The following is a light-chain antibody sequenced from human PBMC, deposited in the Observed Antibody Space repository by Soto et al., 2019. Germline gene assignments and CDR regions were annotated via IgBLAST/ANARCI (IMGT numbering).Light chain of an antibody. Sequence: DIQMTQSASSLSASVGYRVTITCRASQSISRFLNWYQHKPGKAPEILMFAASNLESGVPSRFSGSGSGTEFTLTISSLQDEDFATYYCEQTDSTTHTFGQGTKVDIK. CDR1: QSISRF. V-gene: IGKV1-39*01. J-gene: IGKJ2*01. CDR2: AAS. CDR3: EQTDSTTHT.